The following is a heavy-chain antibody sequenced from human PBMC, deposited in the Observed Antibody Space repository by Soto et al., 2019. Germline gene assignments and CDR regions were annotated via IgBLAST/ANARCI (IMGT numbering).Heavy chain of an antibody. CDR1: GFTFSSYA. CDR3: ARSRYGDYSAEYFQL. D-gene: IGHD4-17*01. J-gene: IGHJ1*01. V-gene: IGHV3-64*01. CDR2: ISSNGGST. Sequence: GGSLRLSCAASGFTFSSYAMYWVRQAPGKGLEYVSGISSNGGSTSYANSVKGRFTISRDNSKNTVYLQMASLRAEDMAVYYCARSRYGDYSAEYFQLWGQGTLVTVSS.